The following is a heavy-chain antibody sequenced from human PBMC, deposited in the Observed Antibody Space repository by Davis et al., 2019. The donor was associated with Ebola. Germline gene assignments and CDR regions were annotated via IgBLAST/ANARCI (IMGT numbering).Heavy chain of an antibody. D-gene: IGHD3-3*01. CDR2: INPSGGST. Sequence: ASVKVSCKASGGTFSSYAISWVRQAPGQGLEWMGIINPSGGSTSYAQKFQGRVTMTRDTSTSTVYMELSSLRSEDTAVYYCARDHPYYDFWSGYYRGKDGMDVWGQGTTVTVSS. CDR1: GGTFSSYA. J-gene: IGHJ6*02. V-gene: IGHV1-46*01. CDR3: ARDHPYYDFWSGYYRGKDGMDV.